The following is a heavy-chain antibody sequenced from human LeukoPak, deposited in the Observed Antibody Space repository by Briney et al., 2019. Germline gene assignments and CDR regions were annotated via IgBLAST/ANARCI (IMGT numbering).Heavy chain of an antibody. J-gene: IGHJ4*02. CDR3: ARDGGRGVLDY. D-gene: IGHD1-26*01. CDR2: ILYDGSDK. V-gene: IGHV3-30*02. Sequence: PGGSLRLSCAASGFTFRSYGMHWVRQAPGKGLEWVTFILYDGSDKYYVDSVKGRFTISRDNSKNTLYLQMNSLRPEDTALYYCARDGGRGVLDYWGQGTLVIVSS. CDR1: GFTFRSYG.